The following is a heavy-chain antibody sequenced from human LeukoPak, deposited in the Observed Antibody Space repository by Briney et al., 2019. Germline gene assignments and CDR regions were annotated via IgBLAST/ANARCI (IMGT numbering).Heavy chain of an antibody. D-gene: IGHD3-10*01. CDR2: IIPIFGTA. CDR1: VGTFSSYA. Sequence: SVKVSSKPSVGTFSSYAISWVRQAPGQGLEWMGGIIPIFGTANYAQKFQGRVTITADESTSTAYMELSSLRSEDTAVYYCARTYYGSGSYYDWFDPWGQGTLVTVSS. CDR3: ARTYYGSGSYYDWFDP. V-gene: IGHV1-69*13. J-gene: IGHJ5*02.